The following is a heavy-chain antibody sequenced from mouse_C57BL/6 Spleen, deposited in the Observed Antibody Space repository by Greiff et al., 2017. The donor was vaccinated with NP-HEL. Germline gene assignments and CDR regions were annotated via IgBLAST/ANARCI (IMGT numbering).Heavy chain of an antibody. CDR1: GYTFTDYN. CDR3: ARREDWYFDV. Sequence: EVQLVESGPELVKPGASVKIPCKASGYTFTDYNMDWVKQSHGKSLEWIGDINPNNGGTNYNQKFKGKATLTVDKSSSTAYMELRSLTSEDTAVYYCARREDWYFDVWGTGTTVTVSS. CDR2: INPNNGGT. V-gene: IGHV1-18*01. J-gene: IGHJ1*03.